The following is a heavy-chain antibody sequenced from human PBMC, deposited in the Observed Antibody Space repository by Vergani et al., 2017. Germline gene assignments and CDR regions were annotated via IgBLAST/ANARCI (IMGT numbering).Heavy chain of an antibody. D-gene: IGHD1-26*01. CDR1: GFTFSSYA. CDR3: VTGLTATGDF. CDR2: ISGSGDIT. Sequence: EEQLLESGGGLVQPGGSLRLSCAASGFTFSSYAMSWVRQSAGKGLEWVSIISGSGDITYYADSVKGRFTISRDNSKNTLYLQMSSLRAEDTAVYYCVTGLTATGDFWGQGTLVTVSS. J-gene: IGHJ4*02. V-gene: IGHV3-23*01.